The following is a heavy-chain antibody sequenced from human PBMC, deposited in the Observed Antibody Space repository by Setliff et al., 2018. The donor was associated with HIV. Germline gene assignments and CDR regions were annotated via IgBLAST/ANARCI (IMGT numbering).Heavy chain of an antibody. CDR2: IYTSGP. D-gene: IGHD2-15*01. CDR3: ARSSLHCGGGSCYLTWFDP. V-gene: IGHV4-61*02. CDR1: GDSISSGSNY. Sequence: PSETLSLTCTVSGDSISSGSNYWSWIRQPAGKGLEWIGRIYTSGPRYNPSLENRVTISVDTSKNQFSLKLNSVTAADTAEYYCARSSLHCGGGSCYLTWFDPWGQGTLVTVSS. J-gene: IGHJ5*02.